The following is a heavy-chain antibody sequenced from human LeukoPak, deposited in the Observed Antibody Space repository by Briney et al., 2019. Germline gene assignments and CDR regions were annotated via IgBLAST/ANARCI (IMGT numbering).Heavy chain of an antibody. D-gene: IGHD3-16*01. CDR2: ISGSGSGI. CDR1: GITFNTYA. Sequence: GGSLRLSCAASGITFNTYAMAWVRQAPGKGLEWVSSISGSGSGIFHADSVKGRFTISRDNSDNTLYLQLSRLRAEDTALYYCAKGIYDYVWGSAPDYWGRGTLVTVSS. J-gene: IGHJ4*02. V-gene: IGHV3-23*01. CDR3: AKGIYDYVWGSAPDY.